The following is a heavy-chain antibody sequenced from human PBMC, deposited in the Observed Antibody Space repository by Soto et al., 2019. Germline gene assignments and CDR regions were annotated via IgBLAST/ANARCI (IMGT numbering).Heavy chain of an antibody. Sequence: ASVKVSCKASGYTFTGYYMHWVRQAPGQGLEWMGWINPNSGGTNYAQKFQGRVTMTRDTSISTAYMELSRLRSDDTAVYYCTRENYDFWSGNDYWGQRTVVTVSS. CDR3: TRENYDFWSGNDY. CDR2: INPNSGGT. J-gene: IGHJ4*02. V-gene: IGHV1-2*02. CDR1: GYTFTGYY. D-gene: IGHD3-3*01.